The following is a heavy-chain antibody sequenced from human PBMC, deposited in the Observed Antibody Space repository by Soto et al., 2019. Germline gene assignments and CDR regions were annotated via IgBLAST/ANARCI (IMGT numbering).Heavy chain of an antibody. CDR1: GFTFTDYG. D-gene: IGHD3-10*02. Sequence: QVQLVESGGGVVQPEKSLRLSCSASGFTFTDYGMHWIRQAPGKGLEWVAGIWFDGSNKYYADSVKGRFTIFRDNSKNLLHLEMNSLRVDDTAVYYCVGDYTCCTGTSYGHNWFDPWGQGTLVSVSS. V-gene: IGHV3-33*01. J-gene: IGHJ5*02. CDR3: VGDYTCCTGTSYGHNWFDP. CDR2: IWFDGSNK.